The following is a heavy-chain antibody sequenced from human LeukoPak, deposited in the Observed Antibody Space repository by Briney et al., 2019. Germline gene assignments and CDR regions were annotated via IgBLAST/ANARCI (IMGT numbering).Heavy chain of an antibody. J-gene: IGHJ6*02. Sequence: SVNVSCKASGGTFSSYAISWVRQAPGQGLEWMGGIIPIFGTANYAQKFQGRVTITADESTSTAYMELSSLRSEDTAVYYCARGDIVVVPAAMLNYYYYGMDVWGQGTTVTVSS. CDR1: GGTFSSYA. V-gene: IGHV1-69*13. CDR2: IIPIFGTA. CDR3: ARGDIVVVPAAMLNYYYYGMDV. D-gene: IGHD2-2*01.